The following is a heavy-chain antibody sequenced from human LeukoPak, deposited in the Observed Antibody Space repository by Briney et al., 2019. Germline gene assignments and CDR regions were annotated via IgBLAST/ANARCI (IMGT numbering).Heavy chain of an antibody. J-gene: IGHJ5*01. CDR3: ARDRGYDPYSWFDS. V-gene: IGHV3-21*01. CDR2: ISSSSSYI. D-gene: IGHD5-12*01. CDR1: GFTFSSYS. Sequence: GGSLRLSCAASGFTFSSYSMNWVRQAPGKGLEWVSSISSSSSYIYYADSVKGRFTISRDNAKNSLYLQMNSLRAEDTAVYYCARDRGYDPYSWFDSWGQGTLVTVSS.